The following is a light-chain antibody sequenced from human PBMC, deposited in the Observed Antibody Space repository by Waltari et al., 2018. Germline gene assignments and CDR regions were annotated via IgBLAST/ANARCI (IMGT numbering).Light chain of an antibody. CDR1: QTINSF. CDR2: AAS. J-gene: IGKJ4*01. V-gene: IGKV1-39*01. Sequence: DIQMTQSPSSLSAFVGDRVTITCRASQTINSFLNWYQQKPGKAPKLLIYAASSLESGVPSRFSCSGSGTDFTLTISSLQPEDFATYYCQQSYSIPPVTFGGGTKVEIK. CDR3: QQSYSIPPVT.